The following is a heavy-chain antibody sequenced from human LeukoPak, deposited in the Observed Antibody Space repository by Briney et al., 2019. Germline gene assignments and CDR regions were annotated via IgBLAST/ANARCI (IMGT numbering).Heavy chain of an antibody. D-gene: IGHD1-26*01. J-gene: IGHJ6*02. CDR3: ARQGHKLTLVDYYGMDV. CDR2: INHSGSTT. Sequence: SETLSLTCAVYGESFSGYYWNWIRQPPGKGLEWMGEINHSGSTTNHNPSLKSRVTMSVDTSKNQFSLKLSSVTAADTAVYYCARQGHKLTLVDYYGMDVWGQGTTVTVSS. V-gene: IGHV4-34*01. CDR1: GESFSGYY.